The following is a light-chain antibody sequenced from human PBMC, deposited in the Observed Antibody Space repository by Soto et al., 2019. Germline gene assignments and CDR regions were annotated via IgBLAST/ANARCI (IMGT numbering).Light chain of an antibody. CDR3: HQYRDYPVT. CDR1: QSVDIG. V-gene: IGKV1-5*03. J-gene: IGKJ4*01. Sequence: DIQMTQSPSTLSASVGDRVTITCRASQSVDIGLAWYQQKPGKAPKLLIHKASTFEDGVPSRFTGSGSGTHFTLTISSLQPDDVGTYYCHQYRDYPVTFGGGTKVEIK. CDR2: KAS.